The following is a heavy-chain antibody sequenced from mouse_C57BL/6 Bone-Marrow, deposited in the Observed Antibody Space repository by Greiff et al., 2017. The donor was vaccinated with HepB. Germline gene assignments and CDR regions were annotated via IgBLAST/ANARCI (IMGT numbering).Heavy chain of an antibody. D-gene: IGHD2-5*01. CDR3: TTDYSNPESLSDY. CDR1: GFNIKDDY. CDR2: IDPENGDT. J-gene: IGHJ4*01. V-gene: IGHV14-4*01. Sequence: LVESGAELVRPGASVKLSCTASGFNIKDDYMHWVKQRPEQGLEWIGWIDPENGDTEYASKFQGKATITADTSSNTAYLQLSSLTSEDTAVYYCTTDYSNPESLSDYWGQGTSVTVSS.